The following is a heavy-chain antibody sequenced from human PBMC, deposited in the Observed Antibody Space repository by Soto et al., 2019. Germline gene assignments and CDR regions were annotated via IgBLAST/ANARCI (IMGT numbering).Heavy chain of an antibody. J-gene: IGHJ5*02. Sequence: SETLSLTCTVSGGSISSYFWSWIRQPPGKGLEWIGYIYYTGGTNYNPSLKSRVTISVDTSKNQFSLKLSSVTAADTAVYYCARVVVRGVVRLFDPWGQGTLVTASS. D-gene: IGHD3-10*01. CDR3: ARVVVRGVVRLFDP. CDR1: GGSISSYF. CDR2: IYYTGGT. V-gene: IGHV4-59*01.